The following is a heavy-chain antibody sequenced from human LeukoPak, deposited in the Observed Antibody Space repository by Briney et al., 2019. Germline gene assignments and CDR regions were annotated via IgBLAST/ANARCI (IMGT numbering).Heavy chain of an antibody. J-gene: IGHJ5*02. CDR2: IYSSGTT. CDR1: GGSVSSYY. Sequence: SETLSLTCTVAGGSVSSYYWSWIRQPAGKGLEWIGRIYSSGTTNYNPSLKSRVTMSVDMSKHHFSLKLSSVTAAATDEYYCARGITAGGNVNWFDPWGQGTLVTVSS. CDR3: ARGITAGGNVNWFDP. D-gene: IGHD6-13*01. V-gene: IGHV4-4*07.